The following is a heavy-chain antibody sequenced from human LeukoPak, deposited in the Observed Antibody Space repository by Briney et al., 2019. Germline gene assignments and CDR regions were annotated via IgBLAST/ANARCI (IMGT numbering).Heavy chain of an antibody. CDR3: AKPWYSSGSSFDY. D-gene: IGHD6-19*01. CDR1: GFTFSNSA. CDR2: IDYDISHI. J-gene: IGHJ4*02. V-gene: IGHV3-21*01. Sequence: GGSLRLSCAASGFTFSNSAMNCVRQVPGKGLEWVSSIDYDISHIYYAASVRGRFTISRDNARNSVYLQMNSLRAEDTAVYYCAKPWYSSGSSFDYWGQGTLVTVSS.